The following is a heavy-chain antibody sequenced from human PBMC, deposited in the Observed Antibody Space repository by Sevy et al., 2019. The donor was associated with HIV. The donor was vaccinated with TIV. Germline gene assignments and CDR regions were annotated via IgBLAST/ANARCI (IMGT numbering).Heavy chain of an antibody. CDR1: GGSISSYY. Sequence: SETLSLTCTVSGGSISSYYWSWIRQPPGKGLEWIGYIYYSGSTNYNPSLKSRVTISVDTSKNQFSLKLSSVTAADTAVYYCAGAGAYYDTRGGESRAFDIWGQGTMVTVSS. CDR3: AGAGAYYDTRGGESRAFDI. CDR2: IYYSGST. D-gene: IGHD3-22*01. J-gene: IGHJ3*02. V-gene: IGHV4-59*01.